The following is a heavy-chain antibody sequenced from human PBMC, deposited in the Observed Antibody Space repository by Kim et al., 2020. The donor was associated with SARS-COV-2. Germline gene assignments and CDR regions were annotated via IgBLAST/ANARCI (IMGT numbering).Heavy chain of an antibody. D-gene: IGHD3-3*01. CDR2: FDPEDSET. CDR3: APRITIFGVANSRLGN. J-gene: IGHJ4*02. CDR1: GYTLTELS. V-gene: IGHV1-24*01. Sequence: ASVKVSCKVSGYTLTELSMHWVRQAPGKGLEWMGGFDPEDSETIYAQKFQGRVTMTEDTSTDTAYMELSSLRSEDTAVYYCAPRITIFGVANSRLGNWGQGTLVTVSS.